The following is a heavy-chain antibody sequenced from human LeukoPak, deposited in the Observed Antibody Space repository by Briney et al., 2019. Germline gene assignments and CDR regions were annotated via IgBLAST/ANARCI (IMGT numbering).Heavy chain of an antibody. V-gene: IGHV4-59*01. D-gene: IGHD6-6*01. CDR2: IYYSGST. CDR3: AREEYSSSSGWFDP. CDR1: GGSISSYY. Sequence: SETLSLTCTVSGGSISSYYWSWIRQPPGKGLEWIGYIYYSGSTNYNPSLKSRLTISVDTSKNQFSLKLSSVTAADTAVYYCAREEYSSSSGWFDPWGQGTLVTVSS. J-gene: IGHJ5*02.